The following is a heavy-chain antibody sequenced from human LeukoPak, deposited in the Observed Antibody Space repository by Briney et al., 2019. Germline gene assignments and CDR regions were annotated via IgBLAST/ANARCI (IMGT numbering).Heavy chain of an antibody. J-gene: IGHJ4*02. Sequence: GASVKVSCKASGYTFTSYYMHWVRQAPGQGLEWMGIINPSGGSTSYAQKFQGRVTMTRDTSTSTVYMELSSLRSEGTAVYYCAREGGSGSAGATFDYWGQGTLVTVSS. CDR3: AREGGSGSAGATFDY. D-gene: IGHD3-10*01. V-gene: IGHV1-46*01. CDR2: INPSGGST. CDR1: GYTFTSYY.